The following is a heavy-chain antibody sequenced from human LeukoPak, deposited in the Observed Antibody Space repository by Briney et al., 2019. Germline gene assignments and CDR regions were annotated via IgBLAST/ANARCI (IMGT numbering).Heavy chain of an antibody. CDR2: ISGSGGST. CDR1: GFTFSSYA. Sequence: GGSLRLSCAASGFTFSSYAMSWVRQAPGKGLEWVSAISGSGGSTYYADSVKGRFTISRDNAKNSLYLQMNSLRAEDTAVYYCARDKIEGPTKLDYWGQGILVAVSS. D-gene: IGHD1-1*01. V-gene: IGHV3-23*01. J-gene: IGHJ4*02. CDR3: ARDKIEGPTKLDY.